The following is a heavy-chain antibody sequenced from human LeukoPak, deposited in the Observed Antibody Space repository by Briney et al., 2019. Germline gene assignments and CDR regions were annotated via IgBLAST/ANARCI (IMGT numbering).Heavy chain of an antibody. Sequence: GAPLLISCKGSGSSFTSYWIGCVRQLREKLLWWMWIIYPGDSDTRYSPSFQGQVTISADKSISTAYLQWSSLKASDTAMYYCARHVVYSSSSYFDYWGQGTLVTVSS. J-gene: IGHJ4*02. V-gene: IGHV5-51*01. CDR2: IYPGDSDT. CDR3: ARHVVYSSSSYFDY. CDR1: GSSFTSYW. D-gene: IGHD6-6*01.